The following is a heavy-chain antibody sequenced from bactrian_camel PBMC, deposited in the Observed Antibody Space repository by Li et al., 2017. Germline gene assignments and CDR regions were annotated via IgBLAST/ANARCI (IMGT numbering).Heavy chain of an antibody. CDR2: LDSDGRI. J-gene: IGHJ4*01. CDR1: GLIGSNSYC. Sequence: HVQLVESGGDSVQAGGSLRLSCQVLGLIGSNSYCMAWFRQAPGKEREWVGSLDSDGRINYADSVKGRFTISRDNTKKMLYLQMDNLTPEDTAIYYCASRQGLGGPWYGWQEPSGYNYWGQGTQVTVS. CDR3: ASRQGLGGPWYGWQEPSGYNY. V-gene: IGHV3S53*01. D-gene: IGHD6*01.